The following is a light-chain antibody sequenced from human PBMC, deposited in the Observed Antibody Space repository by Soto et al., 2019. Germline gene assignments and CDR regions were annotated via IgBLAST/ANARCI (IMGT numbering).Light chain of an antibody. Sequence: DIQMTQSPSLVSASVGDRVTITCRASQDISSWLAWYQQKPGKAPKLLIYAASNLQSGVPSRFSGSGSGTDFTLTISSLQPEEFATYYCQQSYNTPVTVGQGTRLEIK. V-gene: IGKV1-12*01. J-gene: IGKJ5*01. CDR1: QDISSW. CDR2: AAS. CDR3: QQSYNTPVT.